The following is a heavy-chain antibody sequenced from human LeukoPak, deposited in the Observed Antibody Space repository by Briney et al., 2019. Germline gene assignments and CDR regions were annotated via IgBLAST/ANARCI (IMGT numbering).Heavy chain of an antibody. CDR1: GGSINSYY. V-gene: IGHV4-59*01. J-gene: IGHJ4*02. CDR3: AGGGSLDY. CDR2: ISYSGST. D-gene: IGHD3-16*01. Sequence: SETLSLTCTVSGGSINSYYWSWIRQPPGKGLEWIGYISYSGSTNYNPSLESRVTISLDTSKYQFSLKLSSVTAADTAVYYCAGGGSLDYWGQGTLVSVSS.